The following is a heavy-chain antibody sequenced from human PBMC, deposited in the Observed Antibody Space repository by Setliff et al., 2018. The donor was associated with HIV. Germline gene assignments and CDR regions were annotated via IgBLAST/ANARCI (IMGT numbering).Heavy chain of an antibody. V-gene: IGHV4-4*02. CDR2: IYHSGST. J-gene: IGHJ4*02. Sequence: KTSETLSLTCAVSGGSISSSNWWSWVRQPPGKGLEWIGEIYHSGSTNYNPSLKSRVTISVDKSKNQFSLKLSSVTAADTAVYYCATFEYSSSSALDYWGQGTLVTVS. D-gene: IGHD6-6*01. CDR3: ATFEYSSSSALDY. CDR1: GGSISSSNW.